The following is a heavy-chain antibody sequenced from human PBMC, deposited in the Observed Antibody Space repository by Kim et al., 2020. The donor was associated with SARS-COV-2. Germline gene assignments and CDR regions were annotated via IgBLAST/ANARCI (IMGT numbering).Heavy chain of an antibody. D-gene: IGHD3-22*01. Sequence: DSVKGRFTNSRDNSKNTLYVKMNSMRAEDTAVYYCANAYYDSSGYYYGAYWGQGTLVTVSS. J-gene: IGHJ4*02. V-gene: IGHV3-30*02. CDR3: ANAYYDSSGYYYGAY.